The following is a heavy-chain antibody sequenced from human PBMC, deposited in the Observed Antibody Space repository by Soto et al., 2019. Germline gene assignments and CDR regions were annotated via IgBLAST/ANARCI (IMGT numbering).Heavy chain of an antibody. J-gene: IGHJ4*02. CDR2: INSDESST. CDR3: ARAGGIYCTTTSCYTYFDS. V-gene: IGHV3-74*01. CDR1: GFTFSNYW. Sequence: EVQLVESGGGLVQPGGSLRLSCAASGFTFSNYWMHWVRQVPGKGLVWVSRINSDESSTNCADSVKGRFTISRDNAKNTLYLQMGSLRAEDTAVYYCARAGGIYCTTTSCYTYFDSWGPGILVTVSS. D-gene: IGHD2-2*01.